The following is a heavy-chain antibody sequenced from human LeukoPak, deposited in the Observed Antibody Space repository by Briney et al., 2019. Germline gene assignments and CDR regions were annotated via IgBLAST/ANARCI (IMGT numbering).Heavy chain of an antibody. CDR1: GYTFTSYG. V-gene: IGHV1-18*01. CDR3: ARDRGTVTTPGWFGP. CDR2: ISAYNGDT. D-gene: IGHD4-11*01. Sequence: AASVKVSCKASGYTFTSYGISWVRQAPGQGLERMGWISAYNGDTNYAQKLQGRVTMTTDTSTSTAYMELRSLRSDDTAVYYCARDRGTVTTPGWFGPWGQGTLVTVSS. J-gene: IGHJ5*02.